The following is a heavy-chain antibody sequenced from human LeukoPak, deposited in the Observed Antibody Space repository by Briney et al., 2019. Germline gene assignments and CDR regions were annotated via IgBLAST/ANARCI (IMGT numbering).Heavy chain of an antibody. CDR1: GFTFTSSA. CDR3: AADVPGNSSTWSLL. Sequence: ASMKVSCKGSGFTFTSSAVQWVRQARGQRLEWIGWIVVGSGNTNYAQKFQERVTITRDMSTSTAYMELSSLRSEDTAVYYCAADVPGNSSTWSLLWGQGTLVTVSS. CDR2: IVVGSGNT. J-gene: IGHJ4*02. V-gene: IGHV1-58*01. D-gene: IGHD6-19*01.